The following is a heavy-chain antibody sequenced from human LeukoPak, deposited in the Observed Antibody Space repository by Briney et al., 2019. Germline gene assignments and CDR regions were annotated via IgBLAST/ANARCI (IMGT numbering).Heavy chain of an antibody. J-gene: IGHJ3*01. D-gene: IGHD3-9*01. CDR1: GGSISSSRYY. CDR3: ARDGPYDSGAFHS. CDR2: IYYTGST. V-gene: IGHV4-39*07. Sequence: PSETLSLTCTISGGSISSSRYYWGWIRQPPGKGLEWIGSIYYTGSTNYNPSLKSRVTISVDTSKNQFSLQLSSVTAADTAVYFCARDGPYDSGAFHSWGQGTMVTVSS.